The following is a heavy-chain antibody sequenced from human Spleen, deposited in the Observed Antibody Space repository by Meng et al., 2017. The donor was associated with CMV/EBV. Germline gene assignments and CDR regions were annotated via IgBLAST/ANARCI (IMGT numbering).Heavy chain of an antibody. CDR2: ISSSSSYI. Sequence: GGSLRLSCAASGFTFSSYSMNWVRQAPGKGLEWVSSISSSSSYIYYADSVKGRFTISRDNAKNPLYLQMNSLRAEDTAVYYCARSSGYSGYDYGMDVWGQGTTVTVSS. CDR3: ARSSGYSGYDYGMDV. J-gene: IGHJ6*02. CDR1: GFTFSSYS. V-gene: IGHV3-21*01. D-gene: IGHD5-12*01.